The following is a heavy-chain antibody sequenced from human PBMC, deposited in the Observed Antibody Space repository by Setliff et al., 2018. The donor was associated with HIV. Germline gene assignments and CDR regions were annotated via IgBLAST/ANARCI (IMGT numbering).Heavy chain of an antibody. CDR3: ARVRTHYYDSSGYWGMDV. J-gene: IGHJ6*03. CDR2: ISDDGSST. Sequence: GGSLRLSCAASGLTFSHYWMHWVRQGPGKGLVWVSRISDDGSSTGYAGSVKGRFTISRDNAKNTLFLEMNSLRAEDTAVYYCARVRTHYYDSSGYWGMDVWGKGTTVTVSS. D-gene: IGHD3-22*01. V-gene: IGHV3-74*01. CDR1: GLTFSHYW.